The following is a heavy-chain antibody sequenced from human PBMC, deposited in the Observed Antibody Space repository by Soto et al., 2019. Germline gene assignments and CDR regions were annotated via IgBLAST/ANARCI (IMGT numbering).Heavy chain of an antibody. Sequence: QLQLQESGPGLVRPSETLSLTCTVSGDSINRDSINGDSVYWGWIRQSPGKGLEWVGHIHSSGRTYYNPSLISRVTISMDMSNNQFALKLTSVTAADTAIYYCMRYRLSTALWNYFDPWGQGTLVTVSS. V-gene: IGHV4-39*01. J-gene: IGHJ5*02. CDR3: MRYRLSTALWNYFDP. CDR2: IHSSGRT. D-gene: IGHD1-7*01. CDR1: GDSINRDSINGDSVY.